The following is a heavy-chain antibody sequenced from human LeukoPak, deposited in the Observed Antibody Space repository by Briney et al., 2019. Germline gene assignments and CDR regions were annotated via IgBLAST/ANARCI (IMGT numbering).Heavy chain of an antibody. CDR3: ARAWGSSGWLDY. CDR2: IYYSGST. D-gene: IGHD6-19*01. Sequence: SETLSLTCTVSGGSISSYYWSWIRQPPGKGLEWIGYIYYSGSTNYNPSLKSRVTISVDTSKNQFSLKLSSVTAADTAVYYCARAWGSSGWLDYWGQGTLVTVSS. J-gene: IGHJ4*02. CDR1: GGSISSYY. V-gene: IGHV4-59*12.